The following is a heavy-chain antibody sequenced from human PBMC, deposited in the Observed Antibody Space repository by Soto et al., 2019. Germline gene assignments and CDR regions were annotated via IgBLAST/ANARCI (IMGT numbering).Heavy chain of an antibody. Sequence: MRLSCGAAGFTSSSYEMNRVRQDPGKTLEWVSYISSAGDSSYYADSVKSRFTISRDNAKNSLYLQMNSLRVEDTAVYYCARVYCSTTTCHVQAFDSWGQGTLVTVSS. D-gene: IGHD2-2*01. J-gene: IGHJ4*02. CDR1: GFTSSSYE. CDR2: ISSAGDSS. V-gene: IGHV3-48*03. CDR3: ARVYCSTTTCHVQAFDS.